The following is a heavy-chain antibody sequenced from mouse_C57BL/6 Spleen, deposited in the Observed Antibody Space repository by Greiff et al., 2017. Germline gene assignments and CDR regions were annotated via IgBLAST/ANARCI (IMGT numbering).Heavy chain of an antibody. V-gene: IGHV1-64*01. D-gene: IGHD2-4*01. CDR3: ARDDYDSSYFDY. J-gene: IGHJ2*01. CDR1: GYTFTSYW. Sequence: QVQLQQPGAELVKPGASVKLSCKASGYTFTSYWMHWVKQRPGQGLEWIGMIHPNSGSTNYNEKFKSKATLTVDKSSSTAYMQLSSLTSEDSAVYYCARDDYDSSYFDYWGQGTTLTVSS. CDR2: IHPNSGST.